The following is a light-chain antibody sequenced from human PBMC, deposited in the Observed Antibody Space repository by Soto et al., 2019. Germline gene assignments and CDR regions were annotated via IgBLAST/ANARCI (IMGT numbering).Light chain of an antibody. J-gene: IGKJ2*01. V-gene: IGKV3-20*01. CDR2: QTS. Sequence: EIVLTQSPGTLSLSPGQRVTLSCRASQRLSQNALAWFQQRPGQAPRLLIYQTSIRAAGIPDRFSGFGSGTDFTLAINRLEPEDFGVFYCLQHGGIPYTFGQGTKLEIK. CDR3: LQHGGIPYT. CDR1: QRLSQNA.